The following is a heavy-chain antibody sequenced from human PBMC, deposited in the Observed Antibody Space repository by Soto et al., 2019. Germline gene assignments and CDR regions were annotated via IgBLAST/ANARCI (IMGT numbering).Heavy chain of an antibody. J-gene: IGHJ4*02. D-gene: IGHD6-13*01. V-gene: IGHV4-59*01. CDR3: ARAGTSSWYGYCGY. Sequence: PSETLSLTCTVSGGSINNYYWSCIRQPPGRGLEWIGYIYYSGSTNYNPSLKRRLALSVHTSKNQFSLNLSSVTTADTAVYYCARAGTSSWYGYCGYLGQGAQVTVSS. CDR1: GGSINNYY. CDR2: IYYSGST.